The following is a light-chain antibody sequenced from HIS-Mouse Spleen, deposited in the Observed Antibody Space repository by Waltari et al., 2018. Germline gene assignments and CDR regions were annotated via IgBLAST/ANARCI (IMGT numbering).Light chain of an antibody. CDR3: QSADSSGTWV. CDR1: ALPKQY. J-gene: IGLJ3*02. Sequence: SYELTQPPSVSVSPGQTARITCSGDALPKQYAYWYQQKPGQAPVLGIYKDSERPSGIPERCPGSSSGTTVTLTISGVQAEDEADYYCQSADSSGTWVFGGGTKLTVL. CDR2: KDS. V-gene: IGLV3-25*03.